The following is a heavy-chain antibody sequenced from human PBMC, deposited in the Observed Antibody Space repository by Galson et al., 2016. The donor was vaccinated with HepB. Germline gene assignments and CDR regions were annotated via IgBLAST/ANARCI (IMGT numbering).Heavy chain of an antibody. J-gene: IGHJ1*01. D-gene: IGHD4-17*01. CDR3: ARYGDEAGWNFHQ. Sequence: SLRLSCAASGSTFSRFWMNWVRQAPGKGLEWVASIKEDGSKAFYADSEKGRFTISRDNVENSLSLQMTSLRAEDTAVFYCARYGDEAGWNFHQWGQGTLVTVSS. CDR2: IKEDGSKA. V-gene: IGHV3-7*03. CDR1: GSTFSRFW.